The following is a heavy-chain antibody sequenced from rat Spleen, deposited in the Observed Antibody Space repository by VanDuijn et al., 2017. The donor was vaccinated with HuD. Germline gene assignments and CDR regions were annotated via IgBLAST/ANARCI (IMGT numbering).Heavy chain of an antibody. Sequence: EVQLVESDGGLVQPGRSLKLSCAASGFTLSDHYMAWVRQTPTKGLEWVATISYDGSRTYYRDSVKGRFTISRHNAKSTLSLQMDSLRSEDTATYYCARRHYGYTDYFDYWGQGVMVTVSS. CDR3: ARRHYGYTDYFDY. J-gene: IGHJ2*01. D-gene: IGHD1-9*01. CDR1: GFTLSDHY. V-gene: IGHV5-29*01. CDR2: ISYDGSRT.